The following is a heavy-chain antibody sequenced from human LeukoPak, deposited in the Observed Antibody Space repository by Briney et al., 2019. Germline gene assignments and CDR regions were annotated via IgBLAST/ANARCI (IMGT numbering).Heavy chain of an antibody. CDR3: ATPLDYYDSSGYHQGGD. V-gene: IGHV3-7*03. D-gene: IGHD3-22*01. J-gene: IGHJ4*02. CDR2: IKEDGSKK. CDR1: GFTFSSCW. Sequence: GGSLRLSCAASGFTFSSCWMTWVRQAPGKGLEWVANIKEDGSKKNYVDSVKGRFTIFRDNAKNPLYLQMNSLRAEDTAVYYCATPLDYYDSSGYHQGGDWGQGTLVTVSS.